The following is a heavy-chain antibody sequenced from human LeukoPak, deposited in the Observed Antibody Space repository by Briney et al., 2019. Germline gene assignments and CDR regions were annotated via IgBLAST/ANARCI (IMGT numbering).Heavy chain of an antibody. Sequence: GRSLRLSCAASGFTFSSYAMHWVRQAPGKGLEWAAVISYDGSNKYYADSVKGRFTISRDNSKNTLYLQMNSLRAEDTAVYYCARGYGSGKDYFDYWGQGTLVTVSP. V-gene: IGHV3-30*01. CDR3: ARGYGSGKDYFDY. CDR2: ISYDGSNK. CDR1: GFTFSSYA. D-gene: IGHD3-10*01. J-gene: IGHJ4*02.